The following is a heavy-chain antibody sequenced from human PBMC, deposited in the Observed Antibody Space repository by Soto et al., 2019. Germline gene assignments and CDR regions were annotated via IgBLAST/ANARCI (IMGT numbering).Heavy chain of an antibody. CDR3: ARGAYGEIDY. CDR1: GGSISSGGYS. Sequence: QLLESGSGLVKPSQTLSLTCAVSGGSISSGGYSWSWIRQPPGKGLEWIGYIYHSGSTYYNPSLKSRVTISVDRSKNQFSLKLSSVTAADTAVYYCARGAYGEIDYWGQGTLVTVSS. D-gene: IGHD4-17*01. J-gene: IGHJ4*02. CDR2: IYHSGST. V-gene: IGHV4-30-2*01.